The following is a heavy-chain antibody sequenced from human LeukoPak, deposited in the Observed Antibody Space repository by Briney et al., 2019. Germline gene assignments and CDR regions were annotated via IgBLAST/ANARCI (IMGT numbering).Heavy chain of an antibody. CDR3: ARDKKRDHYYDSSGYPYYFDY. V-gene: IGHV1-3*01. Sequence: GASVKVSCKASGYPFRSYVIHWLRQAPGQNLEWIGWINPANGNTKYSRNFQGRVTMTTDTSTSTAYMELRSLRSDDTAVYYCARDKKRDHYYDSSGYPYYFDYWGQGTLVTVSS. CDR1: GYPFRSYV. J-gene: IGHJ4*02. D-gene: IGHD3-22*01. CDR2: INPANGNT.